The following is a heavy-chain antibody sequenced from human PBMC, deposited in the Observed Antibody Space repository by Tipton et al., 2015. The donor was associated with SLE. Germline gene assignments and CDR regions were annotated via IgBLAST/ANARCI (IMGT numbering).Heavy chain of an antibody. V-gene: IGHV3-48*01. CDR1: GFTFSSYS. CDR3: ARDLQQLVFDY. J-gene: IGHJ4*02. D-gene: IGHD6-13*01. Sequence: SLRLSCAASGFTFSSYSMNWVRQAPGKGLEWVSYISSSSSTIYYADSVKGRFTISRDNAKNSLYLQMNSLRAGDTAVYYCARDLQQLVFDYWGQGTLVTVSS. CDR2: ISSSSSTI.